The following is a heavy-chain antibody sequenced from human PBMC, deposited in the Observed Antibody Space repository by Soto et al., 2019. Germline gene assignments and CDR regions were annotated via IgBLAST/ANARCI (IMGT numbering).Heavy chain of an antibody. D-gene: IGHD6-19*01. Sequence: QVQLQESGPGLVKPSETLSLTCTVSGGSVSSGSYYWSWIRQPPGKGLEWIGYIYYRGSTNYNPSLKSRVTISVDTSKNQFSLKLSSVTAADTAVYYCARDSPYSSGWYYFDYWGQGTLVTVSS. CDR2: IYYRGST. CDR3: ARDSPYSSGWYYFDY. V-gene: IGHV4-61*01. J-gene: IGHJ4*02. CDR1: GGSVSSGSYY.